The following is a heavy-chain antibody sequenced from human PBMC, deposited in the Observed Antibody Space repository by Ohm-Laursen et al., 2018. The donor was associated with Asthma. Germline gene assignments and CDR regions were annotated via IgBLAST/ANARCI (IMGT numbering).Heavy chain of an antibody. CDR3: ARIGPEWELPGREYSLHH. J-gene: IGHJ1*01. Sequence: SLRLSCSASGYSFSLYSIHWIRQAPGKGLQWVASISTASTFIYYADSVRGRFTTSRDNAKNLVYPQMNSLRAEDTALYYCARIGPEWELPGREYSLHHWGEGTLVTVSS. CDR2: ISTASTFI. D-gene: IGHD1-26*01. CDR1: GYSFSLYS. V-gene: IGHV3-21*01.